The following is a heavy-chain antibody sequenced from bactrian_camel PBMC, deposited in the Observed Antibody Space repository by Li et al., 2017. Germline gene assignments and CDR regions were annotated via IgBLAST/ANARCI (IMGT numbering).Heavy chain of an antibody. CDR1: RNMNV. CDR3: ATGAPGNSRYALDLRAYSY. D-gene: IGHD3*01. CDR2: VFPGAGVT. V-gene: IGHV3S54*01. Sequence: HVQLVESGGGSVQAGGSLTLSCNYTRNMNVMAWFRQAPGKEREGVAAVFPGAGVTYYADSVKGRLTISRDAKNNVVWLQMNHLKAEDTAMYFCATGAPGNSRYALDLRAYSYYGQGTQVTVS. J-gene: IGHJ4*01.